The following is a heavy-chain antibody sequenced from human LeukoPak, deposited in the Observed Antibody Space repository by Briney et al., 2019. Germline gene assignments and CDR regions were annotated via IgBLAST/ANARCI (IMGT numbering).Heavy chain of an antibody. V-gene: IGHV1-18*01. D-gene: IGHD3-10*01. CDR1: GYTFSNYG. CDR2: ISGYNGNT. Sequence: ASVKVSCKASGYTFSNYGISWVRQAPGQGLEWMGWISGYNGNTNYAQKFQGRVTMTTDTSTTTAYMELRSLRSDDTAVYYCARGRVRFGGLFDSFDYWGQGTLVTVSS. J-gene: IGHJ4*02. CDR3: ARGRVRFGGLFDSFDY.